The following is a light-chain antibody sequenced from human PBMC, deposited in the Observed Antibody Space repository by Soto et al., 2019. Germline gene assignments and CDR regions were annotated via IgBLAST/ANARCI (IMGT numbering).Light chain of an antibody. CDR2: EAF. CDR3: CSYAGRYTWV. CDR1: NNDVGGYNY. J-gene: IGLJ3*02. V-gene: IGLV2-11*01. Sequence: QSALTQPRSVSWSPGQSVTISFTGTNNDVGGYNYVSWYQQHPGQVPKLLIYEAFNRPSGVPDRFSGSRSGNTASLTISGLQAEDEDDYYCCSYAGRYTWVFVGGTKLTVL.